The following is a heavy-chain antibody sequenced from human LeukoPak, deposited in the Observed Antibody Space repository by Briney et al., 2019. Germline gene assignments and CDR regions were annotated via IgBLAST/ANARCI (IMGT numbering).Heavy chain of an antibody. CDR1: GFTFNNYA. V-gene: IGHV3-23*01. J-gene: IGHJ4*02. CDR2: ISNTGANT. D-gene: IGHD2-2*01. CDR3: ARGLLPCTSTTCYRGKFEH. Sequence: GGSLRLSCAASGFTFNNYALTWVRQTPGKGLEWVSRISNTGANTYYADSVKGRFTISRDNSKSTLFLQMSSLRAEDTAVYYCARGLLPCTSTTCYRGKFEHWGQGTLVAVSS.